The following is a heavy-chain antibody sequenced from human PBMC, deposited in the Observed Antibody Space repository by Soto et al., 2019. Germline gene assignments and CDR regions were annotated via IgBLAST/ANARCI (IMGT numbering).Heavy chain of an antibody. J-gene: IGHJ4*02. V-gene: IGHV1-3*01. CDR2: INAGNGNT. CDR3: ARDLGEYYFDY. CDR1: GYTFTSYA. D-gene: IGHD1-26*01. Sequence: QVQLVQSGAEVKKPGASVKVSCKASGYTFTSYAMHWVRQAPGQRLEWMGWINAGNGNTKYSQKFQGRVTITRDTAASTAYMELSSLRSEDTAVYYCARDLGEYYFDYWGQGTLVTVSS.